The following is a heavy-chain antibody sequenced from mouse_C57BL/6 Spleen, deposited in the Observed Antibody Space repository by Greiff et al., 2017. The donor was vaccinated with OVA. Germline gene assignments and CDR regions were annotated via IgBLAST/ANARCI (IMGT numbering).Heavy chain of an antibody. Sequence: QVQLQQPGAELVRPGPSVKLSCKASGYTFTSYWMHWVKQRPGQGLEWIGVIDPSDSYTNYNQKFKGKATLTVDTSSSTAYMQLSSLTSEDSAVYYCARRYYGSSPWDYWGQGTSVTVSS. V-gene: IGHV1-59*01. CDR1: GYTFTSYW. CDR3: ARRYYGSSPWDY. D-gene: IGHD1-1*01. J-gene: IGHJ4*01. CDR2: IDPSDSYT.